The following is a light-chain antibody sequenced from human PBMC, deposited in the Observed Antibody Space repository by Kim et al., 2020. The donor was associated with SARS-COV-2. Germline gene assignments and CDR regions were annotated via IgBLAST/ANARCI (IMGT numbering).Light chain of an antibody. CDR2: DAY. Sequence: GESANRYGRASESIRVDVGGYKNKAGQASRLLIYDAYNRETGIQDRFRGSGSGTEFTNNISRLEHEEFAIDYCQQRKNRTTAVKFGGGTKVEIK. CDR1: ESIRVD. CDR3: QQRKNRTTAVK. V-gene: IGKV3-11*01. J-gene: IGKJ4*02.